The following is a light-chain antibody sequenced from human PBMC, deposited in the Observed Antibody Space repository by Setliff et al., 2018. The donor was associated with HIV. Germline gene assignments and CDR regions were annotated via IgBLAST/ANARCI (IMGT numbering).Light chain of an antibody. CDR1: SSDVGRYNL. V-gene: IGLV2-23*01. Sequence: QSALDQPASVSGSPGQSITISCTGTSSDVGRYNLVSWYQQHPGKAPKLMIYQATKRPSGVSNRFSGSKSGNTASLTISGLQAEDEADYYCCSNTGSNTYVFGTGTKVTVL. J-gene: IGLJ1*01. CDR2: QAT. CDR3: CSNTGSNTYV.